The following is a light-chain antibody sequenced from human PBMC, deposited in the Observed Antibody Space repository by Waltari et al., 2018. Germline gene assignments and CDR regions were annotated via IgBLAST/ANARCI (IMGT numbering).Light chain of an antibody. CDR3: CSYAGSGTWV. J-gene: IGLJ3*02. CDR1: SSDAGSYNY. Sequence: QSALTQPASVSGSPGQSITISCTGTSSDAGSYNYVPWYQQHPGKAPKVMIYEGSKRPSGVSNRFSGSKSGNTASLTISGLQAEDEADYYCCSYAGSGTWVFGGGTKLTVL. V-gene: IGLV2-23*01. CDR2: EGS.